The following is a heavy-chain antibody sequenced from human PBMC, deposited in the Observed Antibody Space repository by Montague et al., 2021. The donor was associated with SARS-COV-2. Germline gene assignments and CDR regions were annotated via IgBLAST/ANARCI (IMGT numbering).Heavy chain of an antibody. D-gene: IGHD3-22*01. J-gene: IGHJ5*02. CDR2: INQSGSA. V-gene: IGHV4-34*01. Sequence: SETLSLTCAGDGGCFSGEDWSRMRQSPGEGLEWVGEINQSGSAKYKPSLKSRVTISVDTSKNQFSLKLSSVTAADTAVHYCAGGLMSINMMVVIMTGASTWLDAWGQGTRVTVSP. CDR1: GGCFSGED. CDR3: AGGLMSINMMVVIMTGASTWLDA.